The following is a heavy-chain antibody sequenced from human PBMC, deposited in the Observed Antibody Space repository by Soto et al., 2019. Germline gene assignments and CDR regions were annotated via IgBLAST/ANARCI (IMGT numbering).Heavy chain of an antibody. Sequence: PGGALRLSCAASGFIFGSYGMQLGRPAPGKGLEWVAVIWYDGSNKDYADSVKGRFAISRDRSKNRLSLQMNSLRVEDTAVYYCAKGPDGSGYYHNWFDSWGQGTLVTVS. CDR2: IWYDGSNK. V-gene: IGHV3-33*03. D-gene: IGHD3-22*01. J-gene: IGHJ5*01. CDR1: GFIFGSYG. CDR3: AKGPDGSGYYHNWFDS.